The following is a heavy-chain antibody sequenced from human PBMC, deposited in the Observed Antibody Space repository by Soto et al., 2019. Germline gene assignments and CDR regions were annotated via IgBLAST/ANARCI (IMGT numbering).Heavy chain of an antibody. V-gene: IGHV1-58*01. CDR2: IVVGSGNT. D-gene: IGHD3-22*01. CDR3: AAVQLDYYDSSGSDAFDI. J-gene: IGHJ3*02. Sequence: SVKVSCKASGFTFTSSAVQWVRQARGQRLEWIGWIVVGSGNTNYAQKFQERVTITRDMSTSTAYMELSSLRSEDTAVYYCAAVQLDYYDSSGSDAFDIWGQGTMVTVSS. CDR1: GFTFTSSA.